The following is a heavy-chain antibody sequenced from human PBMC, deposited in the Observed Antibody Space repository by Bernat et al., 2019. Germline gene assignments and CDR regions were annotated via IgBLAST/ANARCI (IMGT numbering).Heavy chain of an antibody. CDR3: ARAYGGNSNWFDP. Sequence: QVQLVESGGGVVQPGRSLRLSCAASGFTFSSYGMHWVRQAPGKGLEWVAVIWYDGNNKYYADSVKGRFTISRGNSKNTLYLQMNSLRAEDTAVYYCARAYGGNSNWFDPWGQGTLVTVSS. CDR1: GFTFSSYG. V-gene: IGHV3-33*01. CDR2: IWYDGNNK. J-gene: IGHJ5*02. D-gene: IGHD4-23*01.